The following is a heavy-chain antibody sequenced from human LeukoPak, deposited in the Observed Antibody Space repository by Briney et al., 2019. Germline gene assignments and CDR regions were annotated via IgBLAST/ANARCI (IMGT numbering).Heavy chain of an antibody. Sequence: ASVKVSCKASGYTFTSYGISWVRQAPGQGLEWMGWISAYNGNTNYAQKLQGRVTMTTDTSTSTAYMELRSLRSDDTAVYYCARDSELTGYYYGSGEHAFDIWGHGTMVTVSS. J-gene: IGHJ3*02. CDR1: GYTFTSYG. V-gene: IGHV1-18*01. CDR2: ISAYNGNT. CDR3: ARDSELTGYYYGSGEHAFDI. D-gene: IGHD3-10*01.